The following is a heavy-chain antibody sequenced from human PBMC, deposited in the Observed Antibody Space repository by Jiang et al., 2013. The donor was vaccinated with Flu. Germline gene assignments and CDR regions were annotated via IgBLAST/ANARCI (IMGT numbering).Heavy chain of an antibody. Sequence: SGSGLVKPSQTLSLTCTVSGDSISSANYYWNWIRQPAGKGLEWIGRIYTSGNTNYNPSLKSRVTISADTSKNQFSLRLSSVTAADTAVYYCARDRSFDYWGQGTLVTVS. J-gene: IGHJ4*02. CDR2: IYTSGNT. V-gene: IGHV4-61*02. CDR1: GDSISSANYY. CDR3: ARDRSFDY.